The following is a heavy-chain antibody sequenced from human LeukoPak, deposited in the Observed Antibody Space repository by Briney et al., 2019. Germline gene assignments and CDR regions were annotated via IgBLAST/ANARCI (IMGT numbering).Heavy chain of an antibody. V-gene: IGHV4-34*01. J-gene: IGHJ4*02. CDR2: IYYSGYT. Sequence: SETLSLTCAVYGGSFSGYYWSWIRQPPGKGLEWIGSIYYSGYTYYNPSLKSRVTISVDTSKNQFSLKLRSVTAADTAVYYCARRGPFDYWGQGNLVTVSS. D-gene: IGHD5-12*01. CDR3: ARRGPFDY. CDR1: GGSFSGYY.